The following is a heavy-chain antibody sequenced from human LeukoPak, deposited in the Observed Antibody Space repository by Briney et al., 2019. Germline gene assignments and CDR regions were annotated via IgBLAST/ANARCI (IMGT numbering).Heavy chain of an antibody. J-gene: IGHJ3*02. D-gene: IGHD3-3*01. CDR3: ARAPVGRFLEWLLSLESFDI. Sequence: ASVKVSRKASGYTFTGYYMHWVRQAPGQGLEWMGWINPNSGGTNYAQKFQGRVTMTRDTSISTAYMELSRLRSDDTAVYYCARAPVGRFLEWLLSLESFDIWGQGTMVTVSS. V-gene: IGHV1-2*02. CDR2: INPNSGGT. CDR1: GYTFTGYY.